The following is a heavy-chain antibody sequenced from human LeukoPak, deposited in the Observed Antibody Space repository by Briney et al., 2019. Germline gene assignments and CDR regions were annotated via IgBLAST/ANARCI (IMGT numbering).Heavy chain of an antibody. CDR2: IITIFGTA. J-gene: IGHJ6*03. Sequence: SVKVSWKASGGTFTSYAISWVRHAPGQGLEWKGRIITIFGTANYAQKFQGRVTITTDESTSTAYMELSSLRSEDTAVYYCARDPISSGWYGNYYYYMDVWGKGTTVTVSS. D-gene: IGHD6-19*01. V-gene: IGHV1-69*05. CDR1: GGTFTSYA. CDR3: ARDPISSGWYGNYYYYMDV.